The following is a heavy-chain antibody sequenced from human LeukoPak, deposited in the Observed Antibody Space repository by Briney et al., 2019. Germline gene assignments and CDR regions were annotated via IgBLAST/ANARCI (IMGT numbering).Heavy chain of an antibody. CDR2: ISSSSSTI. CDR1: GFTFSSYS. D-gene: IGHD1-26*01. V-gene: IGHV3-48*04. J-gene: IGHJ4*02. CDR3: AKDGEVGATIVYYFDY. Sequence: GGSLRLSCAASGFTFSSYSMNWVRQAPGKGLEWVSYISSSSSTIYYADSVKGRFTISRDNAKNSLYLQMNSLRAEDTAVYYCAKDGEVGATIVYYFDYWGQGTLVTVSS.